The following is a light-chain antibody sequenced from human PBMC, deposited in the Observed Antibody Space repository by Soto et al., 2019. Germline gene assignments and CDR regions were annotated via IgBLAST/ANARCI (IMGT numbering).Light chain of an antibody. V-gene: IGLV2-14*01. Sequence: QSALTQPASVSGSPGQSITISCTGTPSDIGNYNYVSWYQQHPGKAPKLIIYGVSNRPSGVSNRFSASKSGNAASLTISGLQAEDEADYYCCSYAASNTFVFGTGTKVTVL. J-gene: IGLJ1*01. CDR3: CSYAASNTFV. CDR1: PSDIGNYNY. CDR2: GVS.